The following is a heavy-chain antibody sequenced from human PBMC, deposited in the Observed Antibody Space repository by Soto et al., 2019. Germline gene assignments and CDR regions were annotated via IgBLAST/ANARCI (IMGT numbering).Heavy chain of an antibody. CDR2: ISGSGGST. V-gene: IGHV3-23*01. CDR1: GFTFSSYA. J-gene: IGHJ4*02. D-gene: IGHD1-26*01. Sequence: GGSLRLSCAASGFTFSSYAMSWVRQAPGKGLELVSAISGSGGSTYYADSVKGRFTISRDNSKNTLYLQMNSLRAEDTAVYYCAKDGYGWELAYFDYWGQGTLVTVSS. CDR3: AKDGYGWELAYFDY.